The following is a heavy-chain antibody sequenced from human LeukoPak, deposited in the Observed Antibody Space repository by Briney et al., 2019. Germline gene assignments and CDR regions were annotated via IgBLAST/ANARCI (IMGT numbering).Heavy chain of an antibody. D-gene: IGHD5-12*01. CDR3: AKDTKWLPDY. CDR2: IRSGGDTT. Sequence: GGSLRLSCAASGFTFNNHAMSWVRQAPGKGLAWVSAIRSGGDTTYYADSVKGRFTISRDNSKNMVYLQMNSLRAEDTAVYYCAKDTKWLPDYWGQGTLVTVSS. CDR1: GFTFNNHA. J-gene: IGHJ4*02. V-gene: IGHV3-23*01.